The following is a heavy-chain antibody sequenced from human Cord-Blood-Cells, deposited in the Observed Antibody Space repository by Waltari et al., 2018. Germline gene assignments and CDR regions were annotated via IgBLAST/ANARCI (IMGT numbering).Heavy chain of an antibody. Sequence: QVQLVQSGAEVTKPGASVTVSCTAYGYTLTGYYMHWVRQAPAQGLEWMGWINPNSGGTNYAQKFQGRVTMTRDTSISTAYMELSRLRSDDTAVYYCARDRYYYGSGRRDAFDIWGQGTMVTVSS. CDR1: GYTLTGYY. D-gene: IGHD3-10*01. J-gene: IGHJ3*02. V-gene: IGHV1-2*02. CDR2: INPNSGGT. CDR3: ARDRYYYGSGRRDAFDI.